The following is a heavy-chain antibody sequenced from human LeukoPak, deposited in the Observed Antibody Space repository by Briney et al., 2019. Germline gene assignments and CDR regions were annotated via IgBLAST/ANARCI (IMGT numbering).Heavy chain of an antibody. J-gene: IGHJ4*02. CDR1: GFTFSSYT. CDR3: VRRGPNNSGLDY. V-gene: IGHV3-21*01. D-gene: IGHD5-12*01. Sequence: NPGGSLRLSCAASGFTFSSYTFKWVRQAPGKGLEWVASITSTSSYIYYSDSVQGRFAVSRDNAKNSLYLQMNSLRVEDTAVFYCVRRGPNNSGLDYWGQGTLVTVSS. CDR2: ITSTSSYI.